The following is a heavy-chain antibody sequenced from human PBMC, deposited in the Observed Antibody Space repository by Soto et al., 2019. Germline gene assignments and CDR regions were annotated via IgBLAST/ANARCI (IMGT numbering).Heavy chain of an antibody. D-gene: IGHD6-19*01. J-gene: IGHJ4*02. CDR3: ARAGRSIAVALSDS. V-gene: IGHV1-18*01. CDR2: VSAYNGYT. Sequence: QVQLVQSGAEVKKPGASVKVSCKASGFTFTSYGFSWVRQAPGEGLEWMGWVSAYNGYTTYAQKLQGRVTMTTDTSTNTAYMELRSPRSDDTAVYYCARAGRSIAVALSDSWGQGTLVTVSS. CDR1: GFTFTSYG.